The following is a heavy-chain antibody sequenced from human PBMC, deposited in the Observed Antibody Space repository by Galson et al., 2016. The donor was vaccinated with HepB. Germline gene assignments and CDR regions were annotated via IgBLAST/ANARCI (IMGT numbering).Heavy chain of an antibody. V-gene: IGHV1-46*03. CDR1: GCSFTTYF. CDR3: ARALTPRTYYDSSGSYCLAY. J-gene: IGHJ4*02. D-gene: IGHD3-22*01. Sequence: SVKVSCKASGCSFTTYFLHWVRQAPGQGLEWMAMINLSADSATYAPKFQGRVTVTRDTSTSTAYMELTSLTSEDTAVYYCARALTPRTYYDSSGSYCLAYWGQGSLVTVSS. CDR2: INLSADSA.